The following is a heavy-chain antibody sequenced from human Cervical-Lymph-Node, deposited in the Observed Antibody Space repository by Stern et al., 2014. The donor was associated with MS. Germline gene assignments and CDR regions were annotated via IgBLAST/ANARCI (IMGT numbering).Heavy chain of an antibody. D-gene: IGHD6-25*01. CDR2: ISSSSSIR. Sequence: EMQLVESGGGLVQPGGSLRLSCIVSGFTLSTYSMNWVRQAPGKGLEWFSYISSSSSIRKSADSVKGRFTISRDNVKNSLYLQMNSLRDEDTAIYYCARVYTSGNSWGQGTLFTVSS. CDR1: GFTLSTYS. V-gene: IGHV3-48*02. CDR3: ARVYTSGNS. J-gene: IGHJ4*02.